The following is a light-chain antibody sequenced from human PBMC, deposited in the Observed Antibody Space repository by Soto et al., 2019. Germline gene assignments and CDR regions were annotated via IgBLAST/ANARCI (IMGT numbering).Light chain of an antibody. CDR3: QQYGGSPPIT. V-gene: IGKV3-20*01. CDR2: DAS. Sequence: EIVLTQSPGTLSLSPGERATLYCRASQSVNNNCLAWYQQKPGQAPRLLIYDASSRATAIPDRFSGSGSGTDFTLTISRLEPEDFAVYYCQQYGGSPPITFGQGTRLEIK. J-gene: IGKJ5*01. CDR1: QSVNNNC.